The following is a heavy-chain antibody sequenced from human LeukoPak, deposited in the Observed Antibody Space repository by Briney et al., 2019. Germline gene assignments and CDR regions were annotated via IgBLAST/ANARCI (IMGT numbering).Heavy chain of an antibody. CDR1: GYTFTGYY. J-gene: IGHJ6*03. Sequence: ASVKVSCKASGYTFTGYYMHWVRQAPGQGLEWMGWINPNSGGTNYAQKFQGRVTMTRDTSISTAYMELSRLRSDDTAVYYCARDGYGDHKYYYYYMDVWGKGTTVTISS. CDR3: ARDGYGDHKYYYYYMDV. CDR2: INPNSGGT. V-gene: IGHV1-2*02. D-gene: IGHD4-17*01.